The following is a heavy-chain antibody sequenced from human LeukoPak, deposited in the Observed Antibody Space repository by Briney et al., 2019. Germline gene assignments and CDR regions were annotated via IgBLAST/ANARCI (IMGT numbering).Heavy chain of an antibody. CDR1: GGSFSGYY. V-gene: IGHV4-34*01. CDR2: INHSGGT. Sequence: SETLSLTCAVYGGSFSGYYWSWIRQPPGKGLEWIGEINHSGGTNYNPSLKSRVTISVDTSKNQFSLKLSSVTAADTAVYYCARHAITMVRGVIPNFDYYYYYMDVWGKGTTVTISS. CDR3: ARHAITMVRGVIPNFDYYYYYMDV. D-gene: IGHD3-10*01. J-gene: IGHJ6*03.